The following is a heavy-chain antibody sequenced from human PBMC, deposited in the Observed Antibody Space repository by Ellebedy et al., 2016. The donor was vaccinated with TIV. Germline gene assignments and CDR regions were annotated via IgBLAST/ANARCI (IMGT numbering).Heavy chain of an antibody. J-gene: IGHJ5*02. CDR1: GFSFSRDG. CDR2: IWHDGSKK. CDR3: ARDWRGYFDP. Sequence: GESLKIPCAASGFSFSRDGMHWVRQAPGKGPEWVAVIWHDGSKKYYADSVKGRFTISRDNSKHTLYLQMNSLRAEDTAVYYCARDWRGYFDPWGQGTLVTVSS. D-gene: IGHD3-3*01. V-gene: IGHV3-33*08.